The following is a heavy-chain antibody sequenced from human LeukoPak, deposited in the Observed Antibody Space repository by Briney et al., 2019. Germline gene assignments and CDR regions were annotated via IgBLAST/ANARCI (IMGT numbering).Heavy chain of an antibody. V-gene: IGHV1-69*05. D-gene: IGHD6-19*01. CDR2: IIPIFGTA. Sequence: SVKVSCKASGYTFTSYGISWVRQAPGQGLEWMGGIIPIFGTANYAQKFQGRVTITTDESTSTAYMELSSLRSEDTAVYYCARGSPFDIWGQGTMVTVSS. J-gene: IGHJ3*02. CDR1: GYTFTSYG. CDR3: ARGSPFDI.